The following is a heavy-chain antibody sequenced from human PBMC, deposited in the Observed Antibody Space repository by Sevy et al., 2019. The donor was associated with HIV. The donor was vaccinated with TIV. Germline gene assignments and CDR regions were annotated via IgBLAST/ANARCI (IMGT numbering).Heavy chain of an antibody. CDR3: ARATLGYCSGGSCRHRGIDL. Sequence: GGSLRLSCAASGFTFSSYDMHWVRQATGKGLEWVSAIGTAGDTYYPGSVKGRFTISRENAKNSLYLQMNSLRAGDTAVYYCARATLGYCSGGSCRHRGIDLWGRGTLVTVSS. D-gene: IGHD2-15*01. J-gene: IGHJ2*01. CDR1: GFTFSSYD. V-gene: IGHV3-13*01. CDR2: IGTAGDT.